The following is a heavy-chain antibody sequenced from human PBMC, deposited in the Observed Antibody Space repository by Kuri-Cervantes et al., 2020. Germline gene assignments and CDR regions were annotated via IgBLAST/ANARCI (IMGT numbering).Heavy chain of an antibody. J-gene: IGHJ6*02. D-gene: IGHD6-13*01. Sequence: GESLKISCAASGFTFSSYAMSWVRQAPGKGLEWVSAISGSGGTIYYADSVKGRFTISRDNAKNSLYLQMNSLRAEDTAVYYCARAPPDSSSWYQPSYYYYGMDVWGQGTTVTVSS. CDR1: GFTFSSYA. V-gene: IGHV3-23*01. CDR2: ISGSGGTI. CDR3: ARAPPDSSSWYQPSYYYYGMDV.